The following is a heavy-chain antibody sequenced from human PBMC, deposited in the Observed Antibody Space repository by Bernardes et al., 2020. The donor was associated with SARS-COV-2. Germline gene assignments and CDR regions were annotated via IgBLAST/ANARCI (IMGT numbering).Heavy chain of an antibody. Sequence: GSLRLSCAASGFTFSNYWIHWVRQAPGKGLVWASRINPDGSSTSYADSVRGRFTISRDNAKNTLYLQMNSLTADDSAMYYCAKTAYISGGGFYFDSWGRGTLVTVSS. J-gene: IGHJ4*02. V-gene: IGHV3-74*01. CDR2: INPDGSST. CDR3: AKTAYISGGGFYFDS. D-gene: IGHD3-16*01. CDR1: GFTFSNYW.